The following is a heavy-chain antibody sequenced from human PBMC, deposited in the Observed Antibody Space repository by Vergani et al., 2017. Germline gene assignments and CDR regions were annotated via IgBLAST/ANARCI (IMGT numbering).Heavy chain of an antibody. J-gene: IGHJ6*03. CDR2: ISYDGSNI. CDR1: GFTFSSYA. CDR3: ARDSVVVPAAILGMFYYYYYMDV. Sequence: QVQLVESGGGVVQPGRSLRLSCAASGFTFSSYAMHWVRQAPGKGLEWVAVISYDGSNIYYADSVKGRFTISRDNSKNTLYLQMNSLRAEDTAVYYCARDSVVVPAAILGMFYYYYYMDVWGKGTTVTVSS. V-gene: IGHV3-30-3*01. D-gene: IGHD2-2*02.